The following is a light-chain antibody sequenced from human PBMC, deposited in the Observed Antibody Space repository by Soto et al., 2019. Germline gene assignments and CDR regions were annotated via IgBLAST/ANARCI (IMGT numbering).Light chain of an antibody. Sequence: DLQMTQSPSSLYASVGERVTITCPASQDISEYGNWYHQKPGKAPKLLIYDGSTWETGVASRFSGSGSGTDFPFTSASLQPEDVGAYYCQQYEQVPPWTGGQGKKVQLK. CDR2: DGS. CDR1: QDISEY. CDR3: QQYEQVPPWT. V-gene: IGKV1-33*01. J-gene: IGKJ1*01.